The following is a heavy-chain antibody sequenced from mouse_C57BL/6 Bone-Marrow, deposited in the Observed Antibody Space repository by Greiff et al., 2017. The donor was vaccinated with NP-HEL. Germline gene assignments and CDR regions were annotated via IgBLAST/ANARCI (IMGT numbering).Heavy chain of an antibody. Sequence: QVQLQQSGPELVKPGASVKISCKASGYAFSSSWMNWVKQRPGKGLEWIGRIYPGDGDTNYNGKFKGKATLTADKSSSTAYMQRSSLTSEDSAVYFCAREGYYYGSSYRWYFDVWGTGTTVTVSS. CDR2: IYPGDGDT. CDR3: AREGYYYGSSYRWYFDV. D-gene: IGHD1-1*01. CDR1: GYAFSSSW. V-gene: IGHV1-82*01. J-gene: IGHJ1*03.